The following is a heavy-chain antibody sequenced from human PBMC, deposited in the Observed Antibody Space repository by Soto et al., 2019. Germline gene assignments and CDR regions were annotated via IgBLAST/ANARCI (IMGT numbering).Heavy chain of an antibody. CDR3: ARVGSSGYGRGGMDV. D-gene: IGHD6-19*01. CDR1: GYTFTGYY. CDR2: INPNSGGT. Sequence: QVQLVQSGAEVKKPGASVKVSCKASGYTFTGYYMHWVRQAPGQGLEWMGWINPNSGGTNYAQKFQGWVTMTRDTSTSTADMERSRLRSDDTAVYYCARVGSSGYGRGGMDVWGQGTTVTVSS. V-gene: IGHV1-2*04. J-gene: IGHJ6*02.